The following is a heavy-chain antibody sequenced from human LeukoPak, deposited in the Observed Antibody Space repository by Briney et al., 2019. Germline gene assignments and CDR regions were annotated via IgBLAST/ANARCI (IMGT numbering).Heavy chain of an antibody. Sequence: ASVKVSCEASGYTFTSYDINWVRQAAGQGLEWMGWMNPNSGNTGYAQKFQGRVTMTRNTSISTAYMELSSLRSEDTAVYYCARGFEYSSSSILWGQGTLVTVSS. CDR1: GYTFTSYD. V-gene: IGHV1-8*01. CDR3: ARGFEYSSSSIL. J-gene: IGHJ4*02. D-gene: IGHD6-6*01. CDR2: MNPNSGNT.